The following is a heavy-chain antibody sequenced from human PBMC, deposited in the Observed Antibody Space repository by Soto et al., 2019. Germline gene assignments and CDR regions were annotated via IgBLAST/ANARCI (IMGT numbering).Heavy chain of an antibody. CDR3: ARVRSREMATIRPFVY. CDR2: ISYDGSNK. D-gene: IGHD5-12*01. J-gene: IGHJ4*02. Sequence: GGSLRLSCAASGFTFSSYAMHWVRQAPGKGLEWVAVISYDGSNKYYADSVKGRFTISRDNSKNTLYLQMNSPRAEDTAVYYCARVRSREMATIRPFVYWGQGTLVTVSS. V-gene: IGHV3-30-3*01. CDR1: GFTFSSYA.